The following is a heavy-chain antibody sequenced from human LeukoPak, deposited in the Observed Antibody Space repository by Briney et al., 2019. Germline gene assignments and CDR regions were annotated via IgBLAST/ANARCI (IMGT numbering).Heavy chain of an antibody. CDR2: ISYDGSSK. CDR3: ANEEDPD. Sequence: GGSLRLSCAASGFTFGHYAIHWVRQAPGKGLEWVSVISYDGSSKYYGDSVKGRFTITRDNSNNTLYLQMNSLRAEDTAVYYCANEEDPDWGQGTLVTVSS. CDR1: GFTFGHYA. V-gene: IGHV3-30-3*02. J-gene: IGHJ4*02.